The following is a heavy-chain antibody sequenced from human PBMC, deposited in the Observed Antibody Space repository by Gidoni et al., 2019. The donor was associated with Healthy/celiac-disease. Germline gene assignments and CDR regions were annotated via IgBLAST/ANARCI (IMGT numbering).Heavy chain of an antibody. Sequence: EVQLVQSGAEVKKPGESLKISCKGSGYSFTSYWIGWWRQMPGKGLEWMGIIYPGDSDTRYSPSFQGQVTISADKSISTAYLQWSSLKASDTAMYYCASLTSSYYYDSSGYYNDAFDIWGQGTMVTVSS. CDR2: IYPGDSDT. V-gene: IGHV5-51*01. CDR1: GYSFTSYW. CDR3: ASLTSSYYYDSSGYYNDAFDI. J-gene: IGHJ3*02. D-gene: IGHD3-22*01.